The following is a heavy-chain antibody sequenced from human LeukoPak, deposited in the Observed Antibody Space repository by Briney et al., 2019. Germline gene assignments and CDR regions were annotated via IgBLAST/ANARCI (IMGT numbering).Heavy chain of an antibody. V-gene: IGHV4-59*08. CDR2: IYYSGST. D-gene: IGHD3-22*01. CDR3: ARRSYDSSGYFDAFDI. J-gene: IGHJ3*02. Sequence: PSETLSLTCTVSGGSISSYYWSWIRQPPGKGLEWIGYIYYSGSTNYNPSLKSRVTISVDTSKNQFSLKLSSVTAADTAVYYCARRSYDSSGYFDAFDIWGQGTMVTVSS. CDR1: GGSISSYY.